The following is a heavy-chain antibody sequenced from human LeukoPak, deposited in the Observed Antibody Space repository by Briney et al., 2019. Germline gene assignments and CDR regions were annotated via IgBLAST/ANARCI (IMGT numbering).Heavy chain of an antibody. D-gene: IGHD3-22*01. J-gene: IGHJ4*02. V-gene: IGHV3-23*01. CDR2: IGGSGGST. CDR3: AKDLSKSVVVIPYYFDY. Sequence: GGSLGFSCAASGFTFSSYAMSWVRQAPGKGLEWVSAIGGSGGSTYYADSVKGRFTISRDNSKNTLYLQMNSLRAEDTAVYYCAKDLSKSVVVIPYYFDYWGQGTLVTVSS. CDR1: GFTFSSYA.